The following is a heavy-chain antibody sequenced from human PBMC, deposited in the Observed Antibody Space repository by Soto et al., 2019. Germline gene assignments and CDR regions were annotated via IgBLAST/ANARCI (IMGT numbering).Heavy chain of an antibody. CDR1: GFTFSNYN. CDR3: ARVGNFDWFSLDY. CDR2: TSTSGSTI. Sequence: EVQLVESGGGLVQPGGSLRLSCAASGFTFSNYNMNWVRQAPGKGLEWVSFTSTSGSTIFYADSVKGRFTISRDNAKNSLYLQMNSLRDEDTAVYYCARVGNFDWFSLDYWGQGALVIVSS. J-gene: IGHJ4*02. V-gene: IGHV3-48*02. D-gene: IGHD3-9*01.